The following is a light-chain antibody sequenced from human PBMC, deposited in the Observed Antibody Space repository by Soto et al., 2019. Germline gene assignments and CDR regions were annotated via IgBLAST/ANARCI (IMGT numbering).Light chain of an antibody. CDR1: QSVSSN. J-gene: IGKJ1*01. V-gene: IGKV3-15*01. CDR3: QQYNNWPPGT. CDR2: GAS. Sequence: EIVMTQSPATLSVSPGGRATLSCRASQSVSSNLAWYQQKPGHAPRLLIYGASTRATGIPARFSGSGSGTEFTLTISSLQSEDFAVYYCQQYNNWPPGTFGQGTKVEIK.